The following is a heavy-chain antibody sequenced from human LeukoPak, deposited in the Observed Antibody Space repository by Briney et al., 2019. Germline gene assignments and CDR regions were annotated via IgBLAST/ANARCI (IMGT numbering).Heavy chain of an antibody. CDR1: GFTFSNYA. J-gene: IGHJ6*03. CDR3: AKVLLPNYYYYMDV. V-gene: IGHV3-23*01. Sequence: GGSLRLSCAASGFTFSNYAMSWVRQAPGKGLQWVSSITGPGVTTNYADSVKGRFTISRDNSKNTVDLQMNSLRAEDAAVYYCAKVLLPNYYYYMDVWGKGTTVTVSS. D-gene: IGHD2/OR15-2a*01. CDR2: ITGPGVTT.